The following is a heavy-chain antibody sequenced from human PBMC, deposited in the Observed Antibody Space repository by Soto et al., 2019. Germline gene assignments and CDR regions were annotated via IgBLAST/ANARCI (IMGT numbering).Heavy chain of an antibody. D-gene: IGHD3-3*01. V-gene: IGHV3-23*01. CDR3: AKHSRTYDFRTGAVKGAFDI. CDR2: IDDSGDTI. Sequence: PGGSLRLSCAASGFNFRAYAIAWVRLTPGQGLEWVSGIDDSGDTIYYADSVKGRFTASRDNPNNILYLQMNSLRVEDTDIYYCAKHSRTYDFRTGAVKGAFDIWGQGTMVTVPS. J-gene: IGHJ3*02. CDR1: GFNFRAYA.